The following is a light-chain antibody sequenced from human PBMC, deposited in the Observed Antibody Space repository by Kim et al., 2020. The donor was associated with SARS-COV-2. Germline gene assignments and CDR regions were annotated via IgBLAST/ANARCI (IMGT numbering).Light chain of an antibody. J-gene: IGKJ4*01. Sequence: PGERATLSCRASQSVSRFLAWYQQKPGQAPRLLIYETSNRATGIPARFSGSGSDIDFTLTIARLEPEDFAVYYCQHRTNWPPTLTFGGGTKVDIK. CDR1: QSVSRF. CDR3: QHRTNWPPTLT. V-gene: IGKV3-11*01. CDR2: ETS.